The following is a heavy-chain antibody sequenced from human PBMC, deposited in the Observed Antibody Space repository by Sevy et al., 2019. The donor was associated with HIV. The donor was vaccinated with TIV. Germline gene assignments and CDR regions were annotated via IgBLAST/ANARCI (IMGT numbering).Heavy chain of an antibody. J-gene: IGHJ4*02. CDR2: IYSSGIS. CDR3: AREWGVAARSFDY. V-gene: IGHV4-59*13. Sequence: SETLSLTCTVSSGSISTFYWSWIRQPPGKGLEWIGYIYSSGISNFNPSLKSRVTISLDTSKSQFSLKLTCVTAADTAVYYCAREWGVAARSFDYWGQGTLVTVSS. D-gene: IGHD3-16*01. CDR1: SGSISTFY.